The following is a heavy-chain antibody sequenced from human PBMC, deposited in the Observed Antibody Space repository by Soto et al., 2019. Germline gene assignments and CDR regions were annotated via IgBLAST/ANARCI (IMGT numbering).Heavy chain of an antibody. D-gene: IGHD3-10*01. CDR1: GFTFSTDG. CDR2: GGSGGSR. CDR3: VKFRGRAYPYYYMDV. Sequence: DVQLLESGGGLVQWGGSLRLSCVTSGFTFSTDGMTWVRQAPGKGLEWVSYGGSGGSRYYAESVKGRFTISRYNSKNTLSLEMNSLRAEDTATYYCVKFRGRAYPYYYMDVWGKGTTVTVSS. J-gene: IGHJ6*03. V-gene: IGHV3-23*01.